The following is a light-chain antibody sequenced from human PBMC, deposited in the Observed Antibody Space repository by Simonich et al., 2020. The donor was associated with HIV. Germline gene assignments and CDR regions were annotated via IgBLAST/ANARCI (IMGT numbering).Light chain of an antibody. J-gene: IGKJ1*01. CDR2: EVS. Sequence: DIVMTQSPLSLSVTPGQPPSISCKSSQSLLYSDGKTYLAWYLQKPGQSPQLLIYEVSNRLSGVPDRCSGSGSGTDFTLKLSRVEAEDVGVYYCMQSIKFPTFGQGTKVEIK. CDR3: MQSIKFPT. CDR1: QSLLYSDGKTY. V-gene: IGKV2D-29*02.